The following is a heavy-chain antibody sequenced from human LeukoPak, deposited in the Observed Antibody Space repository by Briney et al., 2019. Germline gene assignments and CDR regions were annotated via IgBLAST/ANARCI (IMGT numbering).Heavy chain of an antibody. CDR1: GFTLSSSY. CDR3: TTSGATHLGTFHY. Sequence: GGSLRLSCAASGFTLSSSYVSWVRQARGKGMDWIAAIYSSATTYYTDSGRGRFTTSKDNSKNTLYLPMNSPRAEAPALYCCTTSGATHLGTFHYWRQGTVVSVPS. V-gene: IGHV3-53*01. CDR2: IYSSATT. D-gene: IGHD5-12*01. J-gene: IGHJ4*02.